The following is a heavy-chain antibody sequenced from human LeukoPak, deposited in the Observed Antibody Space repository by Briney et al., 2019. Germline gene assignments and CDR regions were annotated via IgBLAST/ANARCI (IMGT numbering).Heavy chain of an antibody. Sequence: PSQTLSLTCTVSGGSISSGSYYWSWIRQPAGKGLEWIGRIYTSGSTNYNPSLKSRVTISVDTSKNQFSLKLSSVTAADTAVYYCARGRESNWGSYLGDWFDPWGQGTLVTVSS. CDR3: ARGRESNWGSYLGDWFDP. J-gene: IGHJ5*02. D-gene: IGHD7-27*01. V-gene: IGHV4-61*02. CDR1: GGSISSGSYY. CDR2: IYTSGST.